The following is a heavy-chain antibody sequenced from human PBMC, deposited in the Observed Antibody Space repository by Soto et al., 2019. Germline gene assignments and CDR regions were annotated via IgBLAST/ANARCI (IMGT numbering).Heavy chain of an antibody. Sequence: GASVKVSCKASGGTFSSYAISWVRQAPGQGLEWMGGIIPIFGTANYTQKFQGRVTITADESTSTAYMELSSLRSEDTAVYYCATEAAMAVGAFDIWGQGTMVTVSS. V-gene: IGHV1-69*13. CDR2: IIPIFGTA. J-gene: IGHJ3*02. D-gene: IGHD5-18*01. CDR1: GGTFSSYA. CDR3: ATEAAMAVGAFDI.